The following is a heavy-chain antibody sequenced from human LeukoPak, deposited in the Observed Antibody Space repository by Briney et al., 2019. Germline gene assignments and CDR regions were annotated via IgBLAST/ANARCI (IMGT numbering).Heavy chain of an antibody. CDR1: GYTFTSYG. D-gene: IGHD5-12*01. V-gene: IGHV1-18*01. Sequence: ASVKVSCKASGYTFTSYGISWVRQAPGRGLEWMGWISAYNGNTNYAQKFQGRVTMTTDTSTSTAYMELRSLRSDDTAVYYCARGVVATIFLYYMDVWGKGTTVTVSS. CDR2: ISAYNGNT. J-gene: IGHJ6*03. CDR3: ARGVVATIFLYYMDV.